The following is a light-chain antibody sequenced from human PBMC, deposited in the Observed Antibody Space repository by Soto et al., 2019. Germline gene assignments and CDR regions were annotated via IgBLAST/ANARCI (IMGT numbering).Light chain of an antibody. CDR3: SSFAAGNTFI. CDR2: EVT. CDR1: SSDAGDYNY. J-gene: IGLJ2*01. Sequence: QSVLTQPRSVSGSPGQSVTISCTGTSSDAGDYNYVSWYQQHPGNTPKLIIYEVTKRPSGVPDRFSGSKSGNTASLTVSGLQAEDEADYYCSSFAAGNTFIFGGGTKLTVL. V-gene: IGLV2-11*01.